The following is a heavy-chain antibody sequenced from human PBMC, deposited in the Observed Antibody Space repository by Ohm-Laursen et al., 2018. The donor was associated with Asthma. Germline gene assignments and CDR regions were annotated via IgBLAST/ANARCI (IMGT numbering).Heavy chain of an antibody. CDR2: ITSYSSTT. J-gene: IGHJ6*02. D-gene: IGHD1-1*01. CDR3: AVRTTSAGFDV. V-gene: IGHV3-48*01. Sequence: SLRLSCAASGFTFSSYSMNWVRKAPGKGLEWVSYITSYSSTTYYADSVKGRFTISRGNAKNSLYLQMNSLRAQDTAVYYCAVRTTSAGFDVWGQGTTVTVSS. CDR1: GFTFSSYS.